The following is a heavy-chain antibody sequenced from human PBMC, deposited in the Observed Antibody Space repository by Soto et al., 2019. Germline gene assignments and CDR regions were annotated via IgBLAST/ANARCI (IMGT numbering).Heavy chain of an antibody. V-gene: IGHV4-59*08. CDR1: GGSISSYY. CDR3: ARTYCSGGSCGALYMDV. D-gene: IGHD2-15*01. J-gene: IGHJ6*03. CDR2: IYYSGST. Sequence: SETLSLTCTVSGGSISSYYWSWIRQPPGKGLEWIGYIYYSGSTNYNPSLKSRVTISVDTSKNQFSLKLSSVTAADTAVYDCARTYCSGGSCGALYMDVWGKGTTVTVSS.